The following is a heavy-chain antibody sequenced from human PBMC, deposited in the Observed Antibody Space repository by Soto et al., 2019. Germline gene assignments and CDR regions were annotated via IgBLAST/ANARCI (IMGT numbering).Heavy chain of an antibody. V-gene: IGHV3-15*07. D-gene: IGHD2-2*01. CDR3: TTYYCISTTCHLTY. J-gene: IGHJ4*02. CDR1: GFSFNDAW. Sequence: PGGSLRLSCAASGFSFNDAWMNWVRQAPGKGLEWVGRVKSKSVGGTTDYVAPVKGRFTISRDDSRNTLYLQMNNLKTEDTAIYYCTTYYCISTTCHLTYWGQGTLVTVSS. CDR2: VKSKSVGGTT.